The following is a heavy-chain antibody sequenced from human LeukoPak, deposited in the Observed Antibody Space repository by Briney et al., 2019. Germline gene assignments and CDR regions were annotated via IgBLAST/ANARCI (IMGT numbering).Heavy chain of an antibody. V-gene: IGHV4-39*01. D-gene: IGHD2-15*01. CDR2: IYYSGST. J-gene: IGHJ5*02. CDR3: ARNLRGVVVEAAWWFDP. CDR1: GGSMSSSSYY. Sequence: PSETLSLTCTVSGGSMSSSSYYWGWIRQPPGKGLEWIGSIYYSGSTYYNPSLKSRVTISVDTSKNQFSLKLSPVTAADTAVYYCARNLRGVVVEAAWWFDPWGQGTMVTVSS.